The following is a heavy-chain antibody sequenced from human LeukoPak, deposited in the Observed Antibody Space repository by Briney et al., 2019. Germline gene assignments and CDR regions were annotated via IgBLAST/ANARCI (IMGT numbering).Heavy chain of an antibody. CDR3: ARDWPPVPS. J-gene: IGHJ5*02. CDR1: GFTFRNYW. CDR2: IKQDGSDK. V-gene: IGHV3-7*05. Sequence: GGSLRLSCAASGFTFRNYWMSWVRQAPGKGLEWVANIKQDGSDKTYVDSVKGRFTISRDNAKNSLYLQMSSLTAEDTAVYYCARDWPPVPSWGQGTLVTVSS.